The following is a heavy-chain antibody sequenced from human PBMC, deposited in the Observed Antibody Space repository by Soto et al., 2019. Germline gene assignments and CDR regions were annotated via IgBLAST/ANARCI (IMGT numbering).Heavy chain of an antibody. CDR1: GFTYSNYA. D-gene: IGHD2-8*02. V-gene: IGHV3-30*18. Sequence: QVQLVESGGGVVQPGTSLRLSCVASGFTYSNYAMHWVRQVPGKGLEWLAVVSHDGTLYPYADSVKGRFSISRDNSRKTLYLQMNSLRPEDTAVYYCVKDRSDTWSFDYWGQGTLVTASS. J-gene: IGHJ4*02. CDR3: VKDRSDTWSFDY. CDR2: VSHDGTL.